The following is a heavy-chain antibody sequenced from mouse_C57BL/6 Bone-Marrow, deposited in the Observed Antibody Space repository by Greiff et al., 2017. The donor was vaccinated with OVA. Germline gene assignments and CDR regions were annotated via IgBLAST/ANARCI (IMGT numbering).Heavy chain of an antibody. CDR2: IYPGSGST. J-gene: IGHJ4*01. Sequence: QVQLKQPGAELVKPGASVKMSCKASGYTFTSYWITWVKQRPGQGLEWIGDIYPGSGSTNYNEKFKSKATLTVDTSSSTAYMQLSSLTSEDSAVYYCASRDGSSPYYAMDYWGQGTSVTVSS. D-gene: IGHD1-1*01. V-gene: IGHV1-55*01. CDR3: ASRDGSSPYYAMDY. CDR1: GYTFTSYW.